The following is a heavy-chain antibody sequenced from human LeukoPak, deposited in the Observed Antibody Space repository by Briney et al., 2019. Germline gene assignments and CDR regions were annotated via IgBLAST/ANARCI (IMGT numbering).Heavy chain of an antibody. CDR3: AGGDCSSTSCFGY. CDR1: GGSISGGGYS. D-gene: IGHD2-2*01. CDR2: IYHSGST. J-gene: IGHJ4*02. Sequence: SQTLSLTCAVSGGSISGGGYSWSWIRQPPGKGLEWIGYIYHSGSTYYNPSLKSRVTISVDRSKNQFSLKLSSVTAADTAVYYCAGGDCSSTSCFGYWGQGTLVTVSS. V-gene: IGHV4-30-2*01.